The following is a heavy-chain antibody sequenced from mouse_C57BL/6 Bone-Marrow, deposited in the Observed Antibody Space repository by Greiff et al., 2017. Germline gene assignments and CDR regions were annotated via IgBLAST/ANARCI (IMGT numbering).Heavy chain of an antibody. V-gene: IGHV5-6*01. D-gene: IGHD1-1*01. CDR1: GFTFSSYG. J-gene: IGHJ4*01. Sequence: EVKLMESGGDLVKPGGSLKLSCAASGFTFSSYGMSWVRQTPDKRLEWVATISSGGSYTYYPDSVKGRFTISRDNAKNTLYLQMSSLKYEDTAMYYCARLTTVVDAMDYWGQGTSVTVSS. CDR2: ISSGGSYT. CDR3: ARLTTVVDAMDY.